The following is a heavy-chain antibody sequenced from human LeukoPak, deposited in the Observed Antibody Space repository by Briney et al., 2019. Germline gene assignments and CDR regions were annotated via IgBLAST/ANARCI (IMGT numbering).Heavy chain of an antibody. CDR3: AGGDPFNYYMDV. CDR1: GGTFSGHA. D-gene: IGHD2-21*02. Sequence: ASVKVSCKASGGTFSGHAISWVRQAPGQGLEWMGGTIPIFRATNYTQRFQGRITITTDESTTTAYMELTSLRSEDTAVYFCAGGDPFNYYMDVWGKGTRVTVFS. V-gene: IGHV1-69*05. CDR2: TIPIFRAT. J-gene: IGHJ6*03.